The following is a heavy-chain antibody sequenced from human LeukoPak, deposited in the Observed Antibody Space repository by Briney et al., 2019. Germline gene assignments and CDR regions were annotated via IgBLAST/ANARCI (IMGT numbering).Heavy chain of an antibody. V-gene: IGHV4-39*01. J-gene: IGHJ5*01. D-gene: IGHD5-18*01. CDR1: GGSISTSRYY. Sequence: SETLSLTCTASGGSISTSRYYWGWIRQPPGKGLEWIGSLYYSGSTYYKQSLKSRVTISVDTSKNQFSLMLSSLTAADTAVYYCARQITDSYGSKGWFDSWGQGTLVTVSS. CDR3: ARQITDSYGSKGWFDS. CDR2: LYYSGST.